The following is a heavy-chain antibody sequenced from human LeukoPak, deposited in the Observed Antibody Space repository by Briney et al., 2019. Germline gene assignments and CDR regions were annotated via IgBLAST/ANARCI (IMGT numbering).Heavy chain of an antibody. CDR2: IIPILGIA. D-gene: IGHD3-10*01. CDR3: ARDAGTSGSYYNYYYYGMDV. Sequence: GASVKVSCTASGGTFSSYAISWVRQAPGQGLEWMGRIIPILGIANYAQKFQGRVTITADKSTSTAYMELSSLRSEDTAVYYCARDAGTSGSYYNYYYYGMDVWGQGTTVTVSS. CDR1: GGTFSSYA. J-gene: IGHJ6*02. V-gene: IGHV1-69*04.